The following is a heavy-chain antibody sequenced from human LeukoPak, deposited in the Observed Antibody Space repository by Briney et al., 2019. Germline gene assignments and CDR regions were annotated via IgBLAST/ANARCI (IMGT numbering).Heavy chain of an antibody. CDR3: ARDMSGTYSFDY. V-gene: IGHV3-64D*06. CDR2: IHHNGDIT. Sequence: GGSLRLSCSASGFTLFRHVMHWVRQAPGKPLEYVSFIHHNGDITSYADSGRGRFTVSRDNSKNTLFLDLTSLRTDDTAVYYCARDMSGTYSFDYWGQGTPVTVSS. J-gene: IGHJ4*02. CDR1: GFTLFRHV. D-gene: IGHD1-26*01.